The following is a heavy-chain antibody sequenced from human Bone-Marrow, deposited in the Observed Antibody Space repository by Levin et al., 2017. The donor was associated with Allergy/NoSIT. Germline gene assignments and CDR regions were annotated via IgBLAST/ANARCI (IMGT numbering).Heavy chain of an antibody. J-gene: IGHJ3*02. D-gene: IGHD4-17*01. CDR2: ISYDGSNK. V-gene: IGHV3-30-3*01. CDR1: GFTFSSYA. CDR3: ANHGDIDAFDI. Sequence: QSGGSLRLSCAASGFTFSSYAMHWVRQAPGKGLEWVALISYDGSNKYFADSVKGRFTISRDNSKNTLNLQMNSLRAEDTAIYFCANHGDIDAFDIWGQGTMVTVSS.